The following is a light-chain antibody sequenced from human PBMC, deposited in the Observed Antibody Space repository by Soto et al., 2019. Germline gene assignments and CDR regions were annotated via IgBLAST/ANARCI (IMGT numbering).Light chain of an antibody. J-gene: IGLJ2*01. CDR1: SSDVGGYDL. V-gene: IGLV2-8*01. CDR3: SSFAGSNTL. Sequence: QSALTQPPSASGSPGQSVTISCTGTSSDVGGYDLVSWYQQHPGKAPKLILYEVATRPSGVPDRFSDSKSGNTASLTVSGLQADDESDYYCSSFAGSNTLFGGGTNPTVL. CDR2: EVA.